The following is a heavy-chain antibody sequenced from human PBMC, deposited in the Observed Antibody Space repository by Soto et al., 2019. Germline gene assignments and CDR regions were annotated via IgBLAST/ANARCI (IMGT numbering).Heavy chain of an antibody. J-gene: IGHJ4*02. Sequence: SETLSLTCTVSGGSISTYYWSWIRQPPGKGLEWIGHIYYSGSTNYNPSLKSRVSLSADTSKNQFSLKLSSVTAADTAVYYCAGGYSNYVRSWGQGTLVTVSS. D-gene: IGHD4-4*01. CDR1: GGSISTYY. CDR2: IYYSGST. CDR3: AGGYSNYVRS. V-gene: IGHV4-59*01.